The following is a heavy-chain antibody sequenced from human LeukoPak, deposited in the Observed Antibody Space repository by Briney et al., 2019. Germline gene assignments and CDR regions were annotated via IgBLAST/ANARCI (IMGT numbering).Heavy chain of an antibody. Sequence: PGGSLRLSCAASGFTFSSYSMNWVRQAPGKGLEWVSSISSSSSYIYYADSVKGRFTISRDNAKNSLYLQMNSLRAEDTAVYYCARGDTAWYPTDYWGQGTLVTVSS. V-gene: IGHV3-21*01. CDR1: GFTFSSYS. J-gene: IGHJ4*02. CDR2: ISSSSSYI. D-gene: IGHD6-13*01. CDR3: ARGDTAWYPTDY.